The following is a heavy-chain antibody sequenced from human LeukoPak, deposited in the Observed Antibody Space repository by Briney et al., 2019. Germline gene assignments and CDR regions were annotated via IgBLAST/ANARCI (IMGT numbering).Heavy chain of an antibody. CDR2: ISYDGSNK. J-gene: IGHJ4*02. Sequence: TGGSLRLSCEASGFTFSRNGMHWVRQAPGKGLEWVAVISYDGSNKYYADSVKGRFTISRDNSKNTLYLQMNSLRAEDTAVYYCAKGITNFGVVDYFDYWGQGTLVTVSS. D-gene: IGHD3-3*01. V-gene: IGHV3-30*18. CDR1: GFTFSRNG. CDR3: AKGITNFGVVDYFDY.